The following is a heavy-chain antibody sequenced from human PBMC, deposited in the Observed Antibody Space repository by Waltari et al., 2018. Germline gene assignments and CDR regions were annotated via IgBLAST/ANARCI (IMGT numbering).Heavy chain of an antibody. CDR1: GFTFDDYA. V-gene: IGHV3-9*01. CDR2: ISWNSGSI. CDR3: AKDLLYSSGWLAGSLDY. J-gene: IGHJ4*02. D-gene: IGHD6-19*01. Sequence: EVQLVESGGGLVQPGRSLRLSCAASGFTFDDYAMHWVRQAPGKGLEWVSGISWNSGSIGYADSVKGRFTISRDNAKNSLYLQMNSLRAEDTALYYCAKDLLYSSGWLAGSLDYWGQGTLVTVSS.